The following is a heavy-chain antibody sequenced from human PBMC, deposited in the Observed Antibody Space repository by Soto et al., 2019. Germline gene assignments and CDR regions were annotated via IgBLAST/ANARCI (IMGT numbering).Heavy chain of an antibody. D-gene: IGHD6-6*01. Sequence: QLQLQESGSGLVKPSQTLSLTCAVSGVSISSGGSFWSWIRQPPGKGLEWIGYIYHSGSTYYNPSLKSRVTISVDRSKNQFSLKLSSVTAADTAVYYCAGGIAARPLGYWGQGTLVTVSS. CDR2: IYHSGST. CDR1: GVSISSGGSF. V-gene: IGHV4-30-2*01. CDR3: AGGIAARPLGY. J-gene: IGHJ4*02.